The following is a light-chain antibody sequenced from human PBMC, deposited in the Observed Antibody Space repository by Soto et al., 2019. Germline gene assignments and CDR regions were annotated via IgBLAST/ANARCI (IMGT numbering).Light chain of an antibody. CDR1: QSISVH. CDR3: QQSYITPYT. Sequence: DIQMTQSPSSLSASVGDTVTITCRASQSISVHLNWYQQKPGKVPKLLIYAASNLQSGVPSSFSGSGSETDFALTISSLQPEDCATYYVQQSYITPYTWGQGTKLQIK. CDR2: AAS. V-gene: IGKV1-39*01. J-gene: IGKJ2*01.